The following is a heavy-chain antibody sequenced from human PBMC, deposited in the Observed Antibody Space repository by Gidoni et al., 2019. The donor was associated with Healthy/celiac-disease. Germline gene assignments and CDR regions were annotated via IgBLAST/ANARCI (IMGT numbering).Heavy chain of an antibody. D-gene: IGHD3-3*01. CDR2: IKQDGSEK. CDR3: ATFGGLEGNEAFDY. J-gene: IGHJ4*02. V-gene: IGHV3-7*03. CDR1: GFTFSSYW. Sequence: EVQLVESGGGLVQPGGSLRLSCAASGFTFSSYWMSWVRQAPGKGLEWVANIKQDGSEKYYVDSVKGRFTISRDNAKNSLYLQMNSLRAEDTAVYYCATFGGLEGNEAFDYWGQGTLVTVSS.